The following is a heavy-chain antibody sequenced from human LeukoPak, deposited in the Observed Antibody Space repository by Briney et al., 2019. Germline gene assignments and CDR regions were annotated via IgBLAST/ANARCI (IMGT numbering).Heavy chain of an antibody. CDR2: IGGNTSYI. CDR1: GFSLFSYS. V-gene: IGHV3-21*01. D-gene: IGHD1-14*01. CDR3: AREEMGGTTRSGALT. Sequence: GGSLRLSCVASGFSLFSYSINWVRQAPGKGLEWVSSIGGNTSYIYYADSVKGRFTISRDNAKNSLYLQMNSLSAEDTAMYYCAREEMGGTTRSGALTWGQGTLVTVSS. J-gene: IGHJ5*02.